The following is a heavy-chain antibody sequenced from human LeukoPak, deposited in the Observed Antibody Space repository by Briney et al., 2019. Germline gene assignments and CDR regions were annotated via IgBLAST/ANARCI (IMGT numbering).Heavy chain of an antibody. CDR3: ARVSTVVTPGGFDY. D-gene: IGHD4-23*01. CDR2: TYYRSKSYN. CDR1: GDTISSNSGA. J-gene: IGHJ4*02. Sequence: SQTLSLTCAISGDTISSNSGAWHWIRQSPSRGLEWLARTYYRSKSYNDYAVSVNSRITINPDTSKNQFSLQLNSVTPEDTAVYYCARVSTVVTPGGFDYWGQGTLVTVSS. V-gene: IGHV6-1*01.